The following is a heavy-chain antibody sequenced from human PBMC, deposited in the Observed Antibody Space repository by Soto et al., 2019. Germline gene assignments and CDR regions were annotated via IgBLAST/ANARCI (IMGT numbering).Heavy chain of an antibody. D-gene: IGHD5-12*01. V-gene: IGHV3-33*01. CDR3: ARDIVATIDYYYYMDV. CDR2: IWYDGSNK. CDR1: GFTFSSYG. Sequence: GGSLRLSCAASGFTFSSYGMHWVRQAPGKGLEWVAVIWYDGSNKYYADSVKGRFTISRDNSKNTLYLQMNSLRAEDTAVYYCARDIVATIDYYYYMDVWGKGTTVTVSS. J-gene: IGHJ6*03.